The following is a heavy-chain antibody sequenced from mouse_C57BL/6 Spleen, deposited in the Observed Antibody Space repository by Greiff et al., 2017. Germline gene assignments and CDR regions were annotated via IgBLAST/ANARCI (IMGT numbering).Heavy chain of an antibody. CDR1: GYTFTSYW. CDR2: IDPSDSYT. Sequence: VQLQQPGAELVKPGASVKLSCKASGYTFTSYWMQWVKQRPGQGLEWIGEIDPSDSYTNYNQKFKGKATLTVDTSSSTAYMQLSSLTSEDSAVYYCARYYYSNYGYFDYWGQGTTLTVSS. CDR3: ARYYYSNYGYFDY. J-gene: IGHJ2*01. D-gene: IGHD2-5*01. V-gene: IGHV1-50*01.